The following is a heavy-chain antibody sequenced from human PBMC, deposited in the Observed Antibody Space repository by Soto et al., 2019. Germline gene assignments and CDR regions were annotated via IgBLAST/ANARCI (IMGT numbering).Heavy chain of an antibody. J-gene: IGHJ5*02. V-gene: IGHV1-18*01. Sequence: QVQLVQSGAEVKKPGASVKVSCKASGYTFTSYGISWVRQAPGQGLEWMGWISAYNGNTNYAQKLQGRVTMTTDTSTSTAYMELRSLRSDDTAVYYCARRRIVVLPAAMDNNWFDPWGQGTLVTVSS. D-gene: IGHD2-2*01. CDR1: GYTFTSYG. CDR3: ARRRIVVLPAAMDNNWFDP. CDR2: ISAYNGNT.